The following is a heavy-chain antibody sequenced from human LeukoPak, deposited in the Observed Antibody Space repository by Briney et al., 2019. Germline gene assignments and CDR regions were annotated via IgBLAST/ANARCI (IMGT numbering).Heavy chain of an antibody. V-gene: IGHV4-30-2*01. CDR2: IYHSGST. CDR1: GGSISSGGSS. J-gene: IGHJ4*02. CDR3: ARDFWSGSYYSGGGYFDY. D-gene: IGHD1-26*01. Sequence: SETLSLTCAVSGGSISSGGSSWSWIRQPPGKGLEWIGYIYHSGSTYYNPSLKSRVTMSVDTSKNQFSLKLSSVTAADTAVYYCARDFWSGSYYSGGGYFDYWGQGTLVTVSS.